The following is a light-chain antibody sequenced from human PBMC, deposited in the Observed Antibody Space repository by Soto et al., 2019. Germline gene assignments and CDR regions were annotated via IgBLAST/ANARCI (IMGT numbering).Light chain of an antibody. J-gene: IGKJ1*01. Sequence: EIVMTQSPATLSVSPGERATLSCRSSQSLSINLAWYQQKPGQAPRLLIYSASTRATGIPSRFSGSGSGTEFTLTISSLQSEDFAVYYGQQYNNWPVFGQGTKVEIK. V-gene: IGKV3-15*01. CDR3: QQYNNWPV. CDR1: QSLSIN. CDR2: SAS.